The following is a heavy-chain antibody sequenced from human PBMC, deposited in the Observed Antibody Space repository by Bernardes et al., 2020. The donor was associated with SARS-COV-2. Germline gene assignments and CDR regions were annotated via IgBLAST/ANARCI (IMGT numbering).Heavy chain of an antibody. CDR2: IRYDGSKE. D-gene: IGHD1-26*01. CDR3: AQGAERGTFDY. CDR1: GFTFSRSG. Sequence: GGSLRLSCAGSGFTFSRSGMHWVRQAPGKGLEWVAVIRYDGSKEEYVDSVKGRFTISRDNSKQTLYLQMNNLTSEDTAVYYCAQGAERGTFDYWGQGTPVTV. V-gene: IGHV3-30*02. J-gene: IGHJ4*02.